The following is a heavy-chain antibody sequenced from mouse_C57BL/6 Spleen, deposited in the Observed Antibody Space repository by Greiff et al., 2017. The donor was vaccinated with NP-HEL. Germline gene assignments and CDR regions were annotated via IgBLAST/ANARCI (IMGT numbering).Heavy chain of an antibody. J-gene: IGHJ2*01. Sequence: VQLQQPGAELVIPGASVKLSCKASGYTFTSYWMHWVKQRPGQGLEWIGEIDPSDSYTNYNQKFKGKSTLTVDKSSSTAYMQLSSLTSEDSAVYYCARASDYFDYWGQGTTLTVSS. V-gene: IGHV1-69*01. CDR3: ARASDYFDY. CDR2: IDPSDSYT. CDR1: GYTFTSYW.